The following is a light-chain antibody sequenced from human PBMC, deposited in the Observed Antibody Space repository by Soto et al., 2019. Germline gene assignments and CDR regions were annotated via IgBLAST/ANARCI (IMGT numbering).Light chain of an antibody. Sequence: EIVLTQSPGTLSLSPGERATLSCRASQSVSSSYLSWYQQKRGQAPRLLIYGASSRATGIPDRFSGSGSGTDFTLTISRLEPEDFAVYYCQESPRTFGQGTRWIS. J-gene: IGKJ1*01. V-gene: IGKV3-20*01. CDR3: QESPRT. CDR2: GAS. CDR1: QSVSSSY.